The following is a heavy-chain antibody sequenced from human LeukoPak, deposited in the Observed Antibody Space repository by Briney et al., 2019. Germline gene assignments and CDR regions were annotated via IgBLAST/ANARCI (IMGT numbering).Heavy chain of an antibody. CDR3: ARVGRDVYNYVTTYFDY. Sequence: GGSLRLSCAASGFTFSHYYMSWIRQAPGKGLEWVSYISSSGSTIYYADSVKGRFTISRHNAKNSLYLQMNSLRVEDTAVYYCARVGRDVYNYVTTYFDYWGQGTLVTVSS. J-gene: IGHJ4*02. CDR2: ISSSGSTI. V-gene: IGHV3-11*04. D-gene: IGHD5-24*01. CDR1: GFTFSHYY.